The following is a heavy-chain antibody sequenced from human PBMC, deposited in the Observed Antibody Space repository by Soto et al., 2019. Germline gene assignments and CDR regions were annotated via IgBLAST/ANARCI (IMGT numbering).Heavy chain of an antibody. Sequence: SAKVSCKASGGTFTSYTISWVRQAPGQGLEWMGRIIPILGIANYAQKFQGRVTITADKSTSTAYMELSSLRSEDTAVYYCARGYCSGGSCYSGNWLDPWGQGTLVTVSS. J-gene: IGHJ5*02. CDR1: GGTFTSYT. CDR2: IIPILGIA. V-gene: IGHV1-69*02. D-gene: IGHD2-15*01. CDR3: ARGYCSGGSCYSGNWLDP.